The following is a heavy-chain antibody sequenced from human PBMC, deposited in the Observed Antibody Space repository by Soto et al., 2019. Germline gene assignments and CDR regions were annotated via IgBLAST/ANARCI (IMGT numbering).Heavy chain of an antibody. CDR2: IFHTGSP. CDR3: ARHIAVSGTTGFDH. V-gene: IGHV4-4*02. CDR1: GGSITSNW. J-gene: IGHJ4*02. D-gene: IGHD2-21*01. Sequence: QVQLQESGPGLMKPSGTLSLTCAVSGGSITSNWWSWVRQPPGKGLEWIAEIFHTGSPNYNPSLMSRLTITMDKSRNHMSITLNPVTAADPAVLYCARHIAVSGTTGFDHSSQGTLVTVTS.